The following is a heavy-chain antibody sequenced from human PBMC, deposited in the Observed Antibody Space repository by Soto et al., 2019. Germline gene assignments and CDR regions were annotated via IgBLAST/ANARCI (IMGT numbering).Heavy chain of an antibody. CDR1: GGSISSGDYY. V-gene: IGHV4-61*08. D-gene: IGHD1-26*01. CDR2: IYHTGST. J-gene: IGHJ6*02. CDR3: ARAGRSGSYWDGMDV. Sequence: PSETLSLTCTVSGGSISSGDYYWSWIRQPPGKGLEWIGNIYHTGSTNYNPSLKSRVTMSVDTSKNQFSLKLSSVTAADTAVYYCARAGRSGSYWDGMDVWGQGTTVTVSS.